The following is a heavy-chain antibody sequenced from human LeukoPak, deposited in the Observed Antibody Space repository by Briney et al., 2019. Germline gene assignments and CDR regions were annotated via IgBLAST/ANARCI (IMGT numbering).Heavy chain of an antibody. J-gene: IGHJ4*02. CDR3: ARAPFQYDFWSGYYNNWAAEYEY. V-gene: IGHV1-8*03. Sequence: ASVKVSCKASGYTFTSYDINWVRQATGQGLEWMGWMNPNSGNTGYAQKFQGRVTITRNTSISTAYMELSSLRSEDTAVCYCARAPFQYDFWSGYYNNWAAEYEYWGLGTLVTVSS. CDR2: MNPNSGNT. D-gene: IGHD3-3*01. CDR1: GYTFTSYD.